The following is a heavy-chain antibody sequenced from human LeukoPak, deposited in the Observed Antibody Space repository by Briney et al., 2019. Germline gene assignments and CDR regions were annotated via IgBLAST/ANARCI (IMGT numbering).Heavy chain of an antibody. CDR3: ARDHYSSGSYYSAFDY. V-gene: IGHV1-18*01. Sequence: ASVKVSCKASGYTFTSYGISWVRQAPGQGLEWMGWISTYNGNTNYAQKLQGRVTMTTDTSTSTAYMELRSLRSDDTAVYYCARDHYSSGSYYSAFDYWGQGTLVTVSS. CDR1: GYTFTSYG. J-gene: IGHJ4*02. D-gene: IGHD3-10*01. CDR2: ISTYNGNT.